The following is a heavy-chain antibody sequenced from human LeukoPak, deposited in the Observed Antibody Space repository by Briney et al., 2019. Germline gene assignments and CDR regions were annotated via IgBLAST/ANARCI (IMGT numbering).Heavy chain of an antibody. V-gene: IGHV1-69*04. Sequence: SVKVSCKASGYTFTGYYMHWVRQAPGQGLEWMGRIIPILGIANYAQKFQGRVTITADKSTSTAYMELSSLRSEDTAVYYCARGFQLLPPYYYYGMDVWGQGTTVTVSS. CDR1: GYTFTGYY. D-gene: IGHD2-15*01. CDR3: ARGFQLLPPYYYYGMDV. CDR2: IIPILGIA. J-gene: IGHJ6*02.